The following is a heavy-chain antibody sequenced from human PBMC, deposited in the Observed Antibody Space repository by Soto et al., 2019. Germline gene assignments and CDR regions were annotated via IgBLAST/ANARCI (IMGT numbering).Heavy chain of an antibody. D-gene: IGHD3-10*01. CDR2: IYHSGST. CDR1: RGSISSGNW. Sequence: PSETLSLTCAVSRGSISSGNWWRWVRQPPGKGLEWIGEIYHSGSTNYNPSFKSRVTISVDKSKTQFSLRLSSVTAADTAVYYCARVISPMAPSDYWGQGTLVTVS. CDR3: ARVISPMAPSDY. V-gene: IGHV4-4*02. J-gene: IGHJ4*02.